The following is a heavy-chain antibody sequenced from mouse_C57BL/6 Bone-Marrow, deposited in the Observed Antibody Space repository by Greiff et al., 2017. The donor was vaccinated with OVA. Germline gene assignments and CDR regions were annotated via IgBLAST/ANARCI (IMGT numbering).Heavy chain of an antibody. CDR2: ISNGGGST. CDR3: ARNTRSSFYLGYFDV. D-gene: IGHD2-1*01. Sequence: EVQRVESGGGLVQPGGSLKLSCAASGFTFSDYYMYWVRQTPEKRLEWVAYISNGGGSTYYPDTVKGRFTISRDNAKNTLYLQMSRLKYEDTAMYYCARNTRSSFYLGYFDVWGTGTTVTVSS. V-gene: IGHV5-12*01. CDR1: GFTFSDYY. J-gene: IGHJ1*03.